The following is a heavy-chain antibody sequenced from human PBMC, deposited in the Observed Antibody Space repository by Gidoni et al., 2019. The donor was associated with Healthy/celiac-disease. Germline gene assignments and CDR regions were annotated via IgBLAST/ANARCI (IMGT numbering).Heavy chain of an antibody. CDR1: GGSISSSSYY. CDR3: ARIPFDFWSGYYV. D-gene: IGHD3-3*01. V-gene: IGHV4-39*01. J-gene: IGHJ6*02. Sequence: QLQLQESGPGLVKPSETLSLTCTVSGGSISSSSYYWGWIRQPPGKGLEWIGSIYYSGSTYYNPSLKSRVTISVDTSKNQFSLKLSSVTAADTAVYYCARIPFDFWSGYYVWGQGTTVTVSS. CDR2: IYYSGST.